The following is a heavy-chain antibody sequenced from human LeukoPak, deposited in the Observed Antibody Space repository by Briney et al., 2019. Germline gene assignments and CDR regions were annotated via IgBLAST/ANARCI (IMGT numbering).Heavy chain of an antibody. V-gene: IGHV4-38-2*02. CDR3: ARYRPTQNWFDP. Sequence: SETLSLPCTVSGYSISRCYYWGWLRQPPGKGLEWIGSIYHSGSTYYNPSLKRRVTISVDTSKNKFSLKLSSVTDADTAVYYCARYRPTQNWFDPWGQGTLVTVSS. J-gene: IGHJ5*02. CDR2: IYHSGST. D-gene: IGHD4-11*01. CDR1: GYSISRCYY.